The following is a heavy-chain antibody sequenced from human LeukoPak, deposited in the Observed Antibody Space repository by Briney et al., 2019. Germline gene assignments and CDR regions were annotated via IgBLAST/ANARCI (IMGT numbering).Heavy chain of an antibody. J-gene: IGHJ4*02. CDR1: GXTFSNYA. D-gene: IGHD4-17*01. V-gene: IGHV3-23*01. CDR2: VSGSGDST. CDR3: AKFWDFGDYAIDY. Sequence: AGGSLRLSCAASGXTFSNYAMSWVRQAPGKGLEWVSAVSGSGDSTYYAGSVKGRFTISRDNSKNTVYLQMNSLRAEDTAVYYCAKFWDFGDYAIDYWGQGTLVTVSS.